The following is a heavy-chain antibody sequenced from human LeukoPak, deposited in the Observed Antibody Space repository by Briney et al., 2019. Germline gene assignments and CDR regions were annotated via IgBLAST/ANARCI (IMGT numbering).Heavy chain of an antibody. CDR2: IYYSGST. V-gene: IGHV4-59*08. J-gene: IGHJ4*02. CDR3: ARQRFLEWYFDY. CDR1: GGSISSYN. D-gene: IGHD3-3*01. Sequence: PSETLSLTCTVSGGSISSYNWSWIRQPPGKGLEWIGCIYYSGSTNYNPSLKSRVTISVDTSKNQFSLKLSSVTAADTAVYYCARQRFLEWYFDYWGQGTLVTVSS.